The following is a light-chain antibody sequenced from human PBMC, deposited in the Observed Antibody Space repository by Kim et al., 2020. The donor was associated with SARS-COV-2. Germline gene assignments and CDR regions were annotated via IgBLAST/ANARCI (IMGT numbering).Light chain of an antibody. Sequence: QSALTQPPSASGSPGQSVTISCTGTSSDVGHYNSVSWYQQHPGKAPKLMIYGVYKRPSGVPDRFSGSKSGNTASLTVSGLQAEDEADYYRSSYAGSDNYVFGTGTKVTVL. CDR1: SSDVGHYNS. CDR3: SSYAGSDNYV. V-gene: IGLV2-8*01. J-gene: IGLJ1*01. CDR2: GVY.